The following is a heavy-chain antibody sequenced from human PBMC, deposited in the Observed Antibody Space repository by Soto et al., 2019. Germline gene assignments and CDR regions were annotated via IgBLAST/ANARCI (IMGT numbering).Heavy chain of an antibody. CDR3: ARGGGSPYHDHEFDY. D-gene: IGHD2-2*01. Sequence: QVQLQESGPGLVKPSETLSLTCSVSGVSTSNHYWTWIRKPPGQGPEWIGCIYYRGTTNYNASFNSQVTISVDTSKNQCSLKLTSVTTADTAVYYCARGGGSPYHDHEFDYWGQGILVTVSS. J-gene: IGHJ4*02. CDR1: GVSTSNHY. V-gene: IGHV4-59*11. CDR2: IYYRGTT.